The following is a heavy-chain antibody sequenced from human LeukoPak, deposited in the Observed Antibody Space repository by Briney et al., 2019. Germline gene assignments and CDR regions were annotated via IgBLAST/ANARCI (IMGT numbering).Heavy chain of an antibody. CDR1: GGSISTYY. CDR2: IYTSGST. Sequence: SETLSLTCAVSGGSISTYYWSWIRQPAGKGLEWIGRIYTSGSTNYNPSLKSRVTMSVDTSKNQFSLNLRSVTAADTAVYYCAREYYYDSSGYPEYFQHWGQGTLVTVSS. D-gene: IGHD3-22*01. V-gene: IGHV4-4*07. J-gene: IGHJ1*01. CDR3: AREYYYDSSGYPEYFQH.